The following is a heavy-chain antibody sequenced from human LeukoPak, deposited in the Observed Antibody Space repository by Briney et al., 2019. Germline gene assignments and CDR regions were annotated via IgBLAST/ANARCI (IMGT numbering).Heavy chain of an antibody. J-gene: IGHJ4*02. D-gene: IGHD3-22*01. CDR3: ARVGYYGSSGFYFDY. V-gene: IGHV1-69*06. CDR2: IIPVFGTA. CDR1: GGTFSSYA. Sequence: ASVKVSCKASGGTFSSYAISWVRQAPGQGLEWMGGIIPVFGTANYAQKFQGRVTITADKSTSTAYMELSSLRSEDTAVYYCARVGYYGSSGFYFDYWGQGTLVTVSS.